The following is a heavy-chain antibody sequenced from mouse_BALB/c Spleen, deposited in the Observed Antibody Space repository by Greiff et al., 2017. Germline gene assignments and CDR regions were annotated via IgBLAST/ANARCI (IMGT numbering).Heavy chain of an antibody. J-gene: IGHJ4*01. CDR3: TRERRGSTSPYYAMDY. CDR1: GYSFTSYW. V-gene: IGHV1-5*01. D-gene: IGHD2-1*01. Sequence: VQLKESGTVLARPGASVKMSCKASGYSFTSYWMHWVKQRPGQGLEWIGAIYPGNSDTSYNQKFKGKAKLTAVTSASTAYMELSSLTNEDSAVYYCTRERRGSTSPYYAMDYWGQGTSVTVSS. CDR2: IYPGNSDT.